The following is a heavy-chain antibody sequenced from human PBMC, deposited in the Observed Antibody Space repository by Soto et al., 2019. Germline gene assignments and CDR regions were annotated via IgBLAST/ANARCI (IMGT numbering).Heavy chain of an antibody. V-gene: IGHV4-59*01. D-gene: IGHD3-22*01. Sequence: QVQLQESGPGLVKSSETLSLTCTVSGDSMSTYYWNWIRQPPGKGLEWIGYVHSSGSTNYNPSLKSRVTISLDTPKNQFSLQLTSVTAADTAVYYCARGGGWLPDLWGQGTLVTVST. CDR1: GDSMSTYY. CDR2: VHSSGST. J-gene: IGHJ5*02. CDR3: ARGGGWLPDL.